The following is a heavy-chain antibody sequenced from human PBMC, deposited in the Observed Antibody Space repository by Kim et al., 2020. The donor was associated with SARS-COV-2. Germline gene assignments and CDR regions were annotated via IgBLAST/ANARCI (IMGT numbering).Heavy chain of an antibody. CDR2: ISGSGGST. CDR1: GFTFSSYA. CDR3: AKVGAAATRIAAAGKSRYYFDY. Sequence: GGSLRLSCAASGFTFSSYAMSWVRQAPGKGLEWVSAISGSGGSTYYADSVKGRFTISRDNSKNTLYLQMNSLRAEDTAVYYCAKVGAAATRIAAAGKSRYYFDYWGQGTLVTVSS. J-gene: IGHJ4*02. V-gene: IGHV3-23*01. D-gene: IGHD6-13*01.